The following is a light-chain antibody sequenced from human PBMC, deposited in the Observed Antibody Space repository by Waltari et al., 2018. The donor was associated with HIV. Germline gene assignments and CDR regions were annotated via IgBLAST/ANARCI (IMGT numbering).Light chain of an antibody. CDR2: DDI. CDR3: QVWDSSSDHL. CDR1: NIGRKS. Sequence: SYVPTQPPSVSVAPGQTARITCGGNNIGRKSVHWYQQKPGQAPVLVIYDDIGRPSGIPGRFSGSNSGNTATLTISRVEAGDEADYYCQVWDSSSDHLFGGGTKVTVL. J-gene: IGLJ2*01. V-gene: IGLV3-21*02.